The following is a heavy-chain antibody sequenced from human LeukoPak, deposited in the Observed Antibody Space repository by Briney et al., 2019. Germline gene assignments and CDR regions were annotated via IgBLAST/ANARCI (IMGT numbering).Heavy chain of an antibody. V-gene: IGHV1-2*06. J-gene: IGHJ5*02. D-gene: IGHD5-12*01. Sequence: GASVKVSCKASGYTFTGYYKHWVRQAPGQGLEWMGRINPNSGGSNYAQKFQGRVTMTRDTSISTAYMELSRLRSDDTAVYYCARVLLSGQGFDPWGQGTLVTVSS. CDR1: GYTFTGYY. CDR2: INPNSGGS. CDR3: ARVLLSGQGFDP.